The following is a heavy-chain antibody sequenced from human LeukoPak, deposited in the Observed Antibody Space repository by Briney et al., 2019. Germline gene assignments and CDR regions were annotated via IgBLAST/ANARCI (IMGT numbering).Heavy chain of an antibody. Sequence: SQTLSLTCPVSGGSISSGVYYWSWLRQHPGKGLEWFGYIYYSGSTYYNPSLKSRVTISVDTSKNQFSLKLSSVTAAATAVYYCARGVRWLQLSYFDYWGQGTLVTVSS. D-gene: IGHD5-24*01. J-gene: IGHJ4*02. CDR3: ARGVRWLQLSYFDY. V-gene: IGHV4-31*03. CDR2: IYYSGST. CDR1: GGSISSGVYY.